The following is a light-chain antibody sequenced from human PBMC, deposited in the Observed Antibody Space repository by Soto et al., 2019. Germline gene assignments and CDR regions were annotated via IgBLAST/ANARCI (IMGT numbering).Light chain of an antibody. V-gene: IGKV3-11*01. J-gene: IGKJ5*01. CDR1: ETVATN. CDR3: HQRYNWPRVT. CDR2: DVS. Sequence: EVVMTQSPATLSVSPGEIATLSCMASETVATNLAWYQQKPGQPPRLLIYDVSNRATGIPARFSGSGSGTDFTLTITSLEPEDFAVYFCHQRYNWPRVTFGQGTRLEIK.